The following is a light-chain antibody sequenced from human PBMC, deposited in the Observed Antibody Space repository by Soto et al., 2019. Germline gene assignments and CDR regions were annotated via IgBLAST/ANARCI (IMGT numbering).Light chain of an antibody. CDR2: GAS. V-gene: IGKV3-20*01. Sequence: EIVLTQSPGTRSLSPGERATLSCRASQSVSSSYLGWYQQKPGQAPRLLIYGASSRATGIPDRFSGSGSGTDFTIAISRLEPEDFAVYYCQQYHSSRWTFGQGTKVEIK. CDR3: QQYHSSRWT. J-gene: IGKJ1*01. CDR1: QSVSSSY.